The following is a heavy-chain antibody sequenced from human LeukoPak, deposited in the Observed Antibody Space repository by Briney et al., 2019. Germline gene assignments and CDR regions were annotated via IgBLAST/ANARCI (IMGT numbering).Heavy chain of an antibody. V-gene: IGHV3-9*01. CDR1: GFTFDDYA. D-gene: IGHD5-12*01. CDR2: ISWNSGSI. Sequence: GRSLRLSCAASGFTFDDYAMHWVRQAPGKSLEWVSGISWNSGSIGYADSVKGRFTISRDNAKNSLYLQMNSLRAEDTALYYCAKDSGYSGYTHFDYWGQGTLVTVSS. J-gene: IGHJ4*02. CDR3: AKDSGYSGYTHFDY.